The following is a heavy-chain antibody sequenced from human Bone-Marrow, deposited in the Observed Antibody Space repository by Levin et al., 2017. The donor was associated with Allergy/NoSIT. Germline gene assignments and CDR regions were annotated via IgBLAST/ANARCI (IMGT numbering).Heavy chain of an antibody. D-gene: IGHD6-19*01. CDR2: ISPASGAT. J-gene: IGHJ4*02. CDR1: GYTFTAYY. CDR3: VTTRHTSGWFY. Sequence: ASVKVSCKASGYTFTAYYIHWVRQAPGQGLEYVGGISPASGATDYAQKFQGRVTMTRDTSITTLSVELSRLTSDDTAVYYCVTTRHTSGWFYWGQGTLVTVSS. V-gene: IGHV1-2*02.